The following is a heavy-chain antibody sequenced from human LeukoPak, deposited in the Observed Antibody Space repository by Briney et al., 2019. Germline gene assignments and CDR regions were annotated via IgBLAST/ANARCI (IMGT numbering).Heavy chain of an antibody. Sequence: PSETLSLTCTVSGDSISSYYWSWIREAPGKGLEWIGYIYDSGSTSYNPSLKSRVTISVDTSKNQFSLKLSSVTAADTAVYYCAMSIFGVVNNWGQGTLVTVSS. CDR1: GDSISSYY. D-gene: IGHD3-3*01. J-gene: IGHJ4*02. V-gene: IGHV4-59*01. CDR3: AMSIFGVVNN. CDR2: IYDSGST.